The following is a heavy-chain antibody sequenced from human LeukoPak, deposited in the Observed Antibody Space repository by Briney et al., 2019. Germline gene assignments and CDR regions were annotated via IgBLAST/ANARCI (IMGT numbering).Heavy chain of an antibody. D-gene: IGHD6-13*01. CDR3: ARGSGSSWYFYFDY. J-gene: IGHJ4*02. V-gene: IGHV3-11*01. CDR2: ISNSDSIT. Sequence: GGSLRLSCAASGFTFRDYYMSWIRQAPGKGLEWVSYISNSDSITKYADSVKGRITISRDNAKNSVYLQMNSLRAEDTALYYCARGSGSSWYFYFDYWGQGTLVTVSS. CDR1: GFTFRDYY.